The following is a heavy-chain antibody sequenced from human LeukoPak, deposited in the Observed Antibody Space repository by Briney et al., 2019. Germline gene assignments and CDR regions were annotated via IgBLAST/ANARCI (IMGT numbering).Heavy chain of an antibody. Sequence: GGSLRLSCAASGFTFSRYWMSWVRQGPGKGLEWVATIKEDGSEQYYVDSVKGRFTISRDNAKNSLYLQMNSLRVEDTAVYYCARDPYGRCWPDHWGQGTLVTVSS. CDR2: IKEDGSEQ. V-gene: IGHV3-7*04. CDR3: ARDPYGRCWPDH. J-gene: IGHJ5*02. CDR1: GFTFSRYW. D-gene: IGHD6-19*01.